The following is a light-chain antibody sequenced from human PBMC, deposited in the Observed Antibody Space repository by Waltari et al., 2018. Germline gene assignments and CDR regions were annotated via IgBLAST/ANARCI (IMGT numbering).Light chain of an antibody. Sequence: DIQLTQSPSSLDASVRDRVTITCIESRTASEFLNWYQQKPGSAPKLLIYAASTLQSGVTSRFKGSGSGTDVTLNINSLQPEDFATYYCQQSYNTPWTFGQGTLVQIK. V-gene: IGKV1-39*01. J-gene: IGKJ1*01. CDR3: QQSYNTPWT. CDR2: AAS. CDR1: RTASEF.